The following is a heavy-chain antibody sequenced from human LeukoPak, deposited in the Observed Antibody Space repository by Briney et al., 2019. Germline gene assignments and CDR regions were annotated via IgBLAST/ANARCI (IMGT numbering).Heavy chain of an antibody. Sequence: GGSLRLSCAASGFTFSSYAMSWVRQAPGKGLEWVSAISGSGGSTYYADSVKGRFTISRDNAKNSLYLQMNSLRAEDTAVYYCASGSTYYYDSSGYGVFDYWGQGTLVTVSS. D-gene: IGHD3-22*01. J-gene: IGHJ4*02. CDR1: GFTFSSYA. CDR2: ISGSGGST. V-gene: IGHV3-23*01. CDR3: ASGSTYYYDSSGYGVFDY.